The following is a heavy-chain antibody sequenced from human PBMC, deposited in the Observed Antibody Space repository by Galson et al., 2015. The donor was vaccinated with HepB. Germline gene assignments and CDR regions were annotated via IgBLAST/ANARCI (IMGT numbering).Heavy chain of an antibody. CDR2: ISGSGGST. J-gene: IGHJ3*01. V-gene: IGHV3-23*01. CDR1: GFTFSSYA. CDR3: AKGRPLYYYDSSGYYFDAFDV. D-gene: IGHD3-22*01. Sequence: SLRLSCAASGFTFSSYAMSWVRQAPGKGLEWVSAISGSGGSTYYADSVKGRFTISRDNSKNTLYLQMNSLRAEDTAVYYCAKGRPLYYYDSSGYYFDAFDVWGQGTMVTVSS.